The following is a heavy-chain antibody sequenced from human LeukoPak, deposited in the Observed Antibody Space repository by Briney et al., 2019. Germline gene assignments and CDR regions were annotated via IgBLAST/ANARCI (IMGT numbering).Heavy chain of an antibody. J-gene: IGHJ3*02. CDR2: ISHRGGST. CDR1: GYTFTIWY. V-gene: IGHV1-46*01. D-gene: IGHD6-25*01. Sequence: ASVSLSCTASGYTFTIWYMHWVRHAPAQGREWVGIISHRGGSTSDAQKFQGEVTMTRDTSTRTAYMELSSLRAEETALNYWPRRGRSGQRHAFATGGQGTM. CDR3: PRRGRSGQRHAFAT.